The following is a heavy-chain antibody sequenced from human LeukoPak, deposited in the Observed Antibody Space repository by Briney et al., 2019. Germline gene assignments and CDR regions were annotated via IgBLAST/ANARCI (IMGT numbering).Heavy chain of an antibody. CDR3: VRARDGYNWKTFDY. J-gene: IGHJ4*02. D-gene: IGHD5-24*01. V-gene: IGHV4-34*01. CDR2: INHSGST. Sequence: PSETLSLTCAVYGGSFSGYYWSWIRQPPGKGLEWIGEINHSGSTNYNPSLKSRVTISVDTSKNQFSLKLSSVTAADTAVYYCVRARDGYNWKTFDYWGQGTLVTVSS. CDR1: GGSFSGYY.